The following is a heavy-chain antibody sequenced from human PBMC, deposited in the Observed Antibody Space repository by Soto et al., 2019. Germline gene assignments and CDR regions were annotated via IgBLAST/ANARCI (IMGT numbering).Heavy chain of an antibody. Sequence: QVQLQESGPGLVKPSETLSLTCTVSGGSVSSGSYYWSWIRQPPGKGLEWIGYIYYSGSTNYNPSLKSRVTLSVDTSKNQFSLKLSSVTAADTAVYYCARGGYDSTWGQGTLVTVSS. CDR3: ARGGYDST. CDR2: IYYSGST. J-gene: IGHJ5*02. V-gene: IGHV4-61*01. D-gene: IGHD3-22*01. CDR1: GGSVSSGSYY.